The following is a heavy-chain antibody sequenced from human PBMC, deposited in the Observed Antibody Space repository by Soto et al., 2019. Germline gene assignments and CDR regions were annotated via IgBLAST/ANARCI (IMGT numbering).Heavy chain of an antibody. CDR2: IWFDGSNK. CDR3: ARVNTAMITDYYYHYGMDV. D-gene: IGHD5-18*01. J-gene: IGHJ6*02. V-gene: IGHV3-33*01. CDR1: GFTFSSYG. Sequence: QVHLVESGGGVVQPGRSLRLSCAASGFTFSSYGMHWVRQAPGKGLEWVAVIWFDGSNKYYADSLRGRFTISRDNSKNTLYLKLNSLRAEDTAVYYGARVNTAMITDYYYHYGMDVWGQGTTVTVSS.